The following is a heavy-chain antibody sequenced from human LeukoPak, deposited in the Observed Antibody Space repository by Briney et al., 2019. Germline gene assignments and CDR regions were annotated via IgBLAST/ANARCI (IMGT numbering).Heavy chain of an antibody. V-gene: IGHV4-59*01. CDR3: ARDFRAGMDV. Sequence: SETLSLTCAVYGGSFSGYYWSWIRQPPGKGLEWIGYIYYSGSTNYNPSLKSRVTISVDTSKNQFSLKLSSVTAADTAVYYCARDFRAGMDVWGKGTTVTVSS. CDR2: IYYSGST. CDR1: GGSFSGYY. J-gene: IGHJ6*04.